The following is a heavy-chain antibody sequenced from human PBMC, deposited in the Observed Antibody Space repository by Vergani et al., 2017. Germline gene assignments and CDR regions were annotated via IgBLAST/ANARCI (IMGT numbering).Heavy chain of an antibody. D-gene: IGHD5-12*01. CDR3: ARGRVXGATVPYYYYGMDV. Sequence: QVQLQESGPGLVKPSETLPLTCTVSGGSISSYYWSWIRQPPGKGLVWIGYIYYSGSTNYNPSLKSRVTISVDTSKNQFSLKLSSVTAADTAVYYCARGRVXGATVPYYYYGMDVWGQGTTVTVSS. CDR1: GGSISSYY. J-gene: IGHJ6*02. V-gene: IGHV4-59*01. CDR2: IYYSGST.